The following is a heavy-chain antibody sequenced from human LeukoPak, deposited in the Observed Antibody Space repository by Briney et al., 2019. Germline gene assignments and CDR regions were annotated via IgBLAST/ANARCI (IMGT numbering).Heavy chain of an antibody. V-gene: IGHV1-46*01. Sequence: GASVKVSCKGSGYTFITYYVHWVRQAPGEGLEWMGVVNPSSGDTRYAQKFRGRVTMTRETSTDTVYMDLRSLKTEDTAVYYCARANYDILTGYLDPWGQGTRVTVSS. CDR1: GYTFITYY. D-gene: IGHD3-9*01. CDR3: ARANYDILTGYLDP. CDR2: VNPSSGDT. J-gene: IGHJ5*02.